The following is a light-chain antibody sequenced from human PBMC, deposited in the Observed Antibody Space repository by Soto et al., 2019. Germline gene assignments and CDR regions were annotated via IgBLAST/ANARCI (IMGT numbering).Light chain of an antibody. CDR1: QNINDN. Sequence: EMVMTQSPATLSLSPGERATLSCRASQNINDNLAWYQQKPGQAPRLFIFRASSRATGIPTRFSGSGSGTDFNLTISSLQSEDFAVYYCQQYNNWPRATFGGGTKVET. CDR3: QQYNNWPRAT. CDR2: RAS. J-gene: IGKJ4*01. V-gene: IGKV3-15*01.